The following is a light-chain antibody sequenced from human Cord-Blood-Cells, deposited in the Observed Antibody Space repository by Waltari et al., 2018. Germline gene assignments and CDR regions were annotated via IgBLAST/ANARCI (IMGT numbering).Light chain of an antibody. CDR3: QQSYSTPRT. J-gene: IGKJ1*01. CDR1: QSISSY. CDR2: AAS. Sequence: QMTQSPSSLSASVGDRVTITCRASQSISSYLNWYQPKPGKAPKLLIYAASSLQSGVPSRFSGSGSGTDFTLTISSLQPEDFATYYCQQSYSTPRTFGQGTKVEIK. V-gene: IGKV1-39*01.